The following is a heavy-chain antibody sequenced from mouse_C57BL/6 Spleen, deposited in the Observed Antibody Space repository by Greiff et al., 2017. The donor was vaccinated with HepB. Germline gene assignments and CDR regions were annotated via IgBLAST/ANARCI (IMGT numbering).Heavy chain of an antibody. Sequence: EVQLQESGPGLAKPSQTLSLTCSVTGYSITSDYWNWIRKFPGNILEYMGYISHSGSTYYNPSLKSRISITRDTSTNQYYLQLDSVTTEDTATYYCATGRGDAMDYWGQGTSVTVSS. V-gene: IGHV3-8*01. J-gene: IGHJ4*01. D-gene: IGHD3-3*01. CDR3: ATGRGDAMDY. CDR1: GYSITSDY. CDR2: ISHSGST.